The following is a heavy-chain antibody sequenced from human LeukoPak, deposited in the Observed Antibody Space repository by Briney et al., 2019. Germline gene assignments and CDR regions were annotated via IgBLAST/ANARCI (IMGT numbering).Heavy chain of an antibody. CDR2: IYPGDSDT. CDR3: ARQHGSGSYYSRAIDY. D-gene: IGHD3-10*01. J-gene: IGHJ4*02. Sequence: GESLKISCKGSGYRFTSYWIGWVRQMPGKGLEWMGTIYPGDSDTRYSPSFQGQVTISADKSTSTAYLQWSRLKASDSAMYYCARQHGSGSYYSRAIDYWGQGTLVTVSS. V-gene: IGHV5-51*01. CDR1: GYRFTSYW.